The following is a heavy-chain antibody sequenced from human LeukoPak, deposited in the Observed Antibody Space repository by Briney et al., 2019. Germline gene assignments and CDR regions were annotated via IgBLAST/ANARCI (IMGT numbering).Heavy chain of an antibody. J-gene: IGHJ4*02. CDR3: ASYTSGGAYFDY. D-gene: IGHD6-25*01. Sequence: PSETLSLTCTVSGGSFSYYYWSWIRQPPGKGLERIGYIYYTGSTDYNSSFKSRVAISIDTSKSQFSLKLTSVTAADTAVYYCASYTSGGAYFDYWGQGTLVTVSS. CDR2: IYYTGST. CDR1: GGSFSYYY. V-gene: IGHV4-59*12.